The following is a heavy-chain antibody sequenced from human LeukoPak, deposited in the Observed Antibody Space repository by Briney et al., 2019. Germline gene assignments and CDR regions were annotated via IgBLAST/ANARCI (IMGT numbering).Heavy chain of an antibody. CDR3: ARAQYYTDNTGYYYLHY. Sequence: GGSLRLSCAASGFTVSSSYMTWVRQAPGKGLEWVSVIRSGGSTVYADSVKGRFTISRDNSKNTLYLQLNSLRAEDTAVYYCARAQYYTDNTGYYYLHYWGQGALVTVSS. CDR1: GFTVSSSY. J-gene: IGHJ4*02. V-gene: IGHV3-53*01. CDR2: IRSGGST. D-gene: IGHD3-22*01.